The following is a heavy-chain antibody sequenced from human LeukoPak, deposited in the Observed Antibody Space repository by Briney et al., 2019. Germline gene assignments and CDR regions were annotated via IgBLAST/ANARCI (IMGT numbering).Heavy chain of an antibody. J-gene: IGHJ6*02. CDR2: ISSSGSTI. Sequence: GGSLRLSCAASGFTFSDYYMSWICQAPGKGLEWVSYISSSGSTIYYADSVKGRFTISRDNAKNSLYLQMNSLRAEDTAVYYCARVLYSSSWSYYYYYYGMDVWGQGTTVTVSS. D-gene: IGHD6-13*01. CDR1: GFTFSDYY. V-gene: IGHV3-11*01. CDR3: ARVLYSSSWSYYYYYYGMDV.